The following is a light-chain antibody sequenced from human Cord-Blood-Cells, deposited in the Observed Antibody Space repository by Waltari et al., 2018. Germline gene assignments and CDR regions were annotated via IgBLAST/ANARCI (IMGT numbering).Light chain of an antibody. CDR2: GAS. J-gene: IGKJ2*01. CDR1: QSVSSSY. V-gene: IGKV3-20*01. CDR3: QQYGSSPYT. Sequence: EIVLTQSPGTLSLSPGERATLSCRASQSVSSSYLACYQQKPGQAPRILIYGASSRATGIPDRFSGSGSGTDFTLTISRLEPEDFAVYYCQQYGSSPYTFGQGTKLEIK.